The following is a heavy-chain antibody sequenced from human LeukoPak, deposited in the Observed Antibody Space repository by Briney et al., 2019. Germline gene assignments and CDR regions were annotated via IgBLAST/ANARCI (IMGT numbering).Heavy chain of an antibody. CDR1: GFTFSSYG. CDR2: ISYDGSNK. CDR3: ARSRFLEWSVDY. V-gene: IGHV3-30-3*02. J-gene: IGHJ4*02. D-gene: IGHD3-3*01. Sequence: GGSLRLSCAASGFTFSSYGMHWVRQAPGKGLEWVAVISYDGSNKYYADSVKGRFTISRDNSKNTLYLQMNSLRAEDTAVYYCARSRFLEWSVDYWGQGTLVTVSS.